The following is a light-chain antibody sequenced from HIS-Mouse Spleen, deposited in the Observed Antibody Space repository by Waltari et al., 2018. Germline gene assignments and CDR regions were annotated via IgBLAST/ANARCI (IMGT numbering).Light chain of an antibody. CDR1: QSVSSSY. V-gene: IGKV3-20*01. J-gene: IGKJ1*01. CDR2: GAS. CDR3: QQYGSSPPWP. Sequence: EIVLTQSPGTLSLSPGERATLSCRASQSVSSSYLAWYQQKPGQAPRLLIYGASSRATGSADRFSGSGSGTDFTLTISRLEPEDFAVYYCQQYGSSPPWPFGQGTKVEIK.